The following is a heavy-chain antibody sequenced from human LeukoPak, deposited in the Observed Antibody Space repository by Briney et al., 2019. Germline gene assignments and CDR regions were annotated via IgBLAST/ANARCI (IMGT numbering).Heavy chain of an antibody. CDR1: GFTFNNYA. J-gene: IGHJ5*02. Sequence: GGSLRLSCAASGFTFNNYAMNWVRQSPGQGLEWVSPISGDAVTSWYADSVKGRFTVSRDNSKNIVFLQMNNLRAEDTAVYYCAKKDSGGSYTCFDPWAQETLVTVSS. V-gene: IGHV3-23*01. D-gene: IGHD3-22*01. CDR2: ISGDAVTS. CDR3: AKKDSGGSYTCFDP.